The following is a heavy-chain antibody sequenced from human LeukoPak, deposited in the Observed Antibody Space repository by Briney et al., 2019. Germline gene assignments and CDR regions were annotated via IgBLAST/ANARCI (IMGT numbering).Heavy chain of an antibody. CDR1: GFTFSSYS. CDR2: ISSSSSYI. V-gene: IGHV3-21*01. J-gene: IGHJ6*03. D-gene: IGHD2-2*01. Sequence: GGSLRLSCAASGFTFSSYSMNWVRQAPGKGLEWVSSISSSSSYIYYADSVKGRFTISRDNAKNSLYLQMNSLRAEDTAVYYCARDAYCSSTSCYLKHNYYYYMDVWGKGTTVTVSS. CDR3: ARDAYCSSTSCYLKHNYYYYMDV.